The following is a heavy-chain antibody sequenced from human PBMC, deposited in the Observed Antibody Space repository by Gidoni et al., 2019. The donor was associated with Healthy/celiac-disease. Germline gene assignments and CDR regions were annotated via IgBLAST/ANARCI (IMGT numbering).Heavy chain of an antibody. V-gene: IGHV3-33*01. CDR1: GFTVSSYG. Sequence: QVQLVESGGGVGQPGRSLRLSCAASGFTVSSYGMHWVRQAPGKGLEWVAVIWYDGSNKSYAASVKGRFPISRYNSKNTLYLQMNSLRAEDTAVYYCARDLYGAYVGPFGYWGQGTLVTVSS. CDR3: ARDLYGAYVGPFGY. CDR2: IWYDGSNK. D-gene: IGHD4-17*01. J-gene: IGHJ1*01.